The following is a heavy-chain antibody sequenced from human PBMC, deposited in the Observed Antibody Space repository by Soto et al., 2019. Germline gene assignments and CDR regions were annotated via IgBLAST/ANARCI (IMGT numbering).Heavy chain of an antibody. CDR2: IWYDGSNK. Sequence: GGSLRLSCAASGFTFSSYGMHWVRQAPGKGLEWVAVIWYDGSNKYYADSVKGRFTISRDNSKNTLYLQMNSLRAEDTAVYYCAREFERVVDFPSDYYMDVWGKGTTVTVSS. CDR1: GFTFSSYG. J-gene: IGHJ6*03. D-gene: IGHD3-9*01. CDR3: AREFERVVDFPSDYYMDV. V-gene: IGHV3-33*01.